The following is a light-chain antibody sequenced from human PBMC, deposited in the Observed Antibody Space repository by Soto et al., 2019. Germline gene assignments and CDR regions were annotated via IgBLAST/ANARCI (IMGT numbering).Light chain of an antibody. CDR2: GAS. J-gene: IGKJ1*01. CDR1: QSVSSY. V-gene: IGKV3-20*01. CDR3: QQYGSSGT. Sequence: EIVVKQSPSTLSLTTEERATLSCRASQSVSSYLAWYQQKPGQAPRLLIYGASNRATGIPDRFSGSGSGTDFTLTISRLEPEDFAVYYCQQYGSSGTFGQGTKVDIK.